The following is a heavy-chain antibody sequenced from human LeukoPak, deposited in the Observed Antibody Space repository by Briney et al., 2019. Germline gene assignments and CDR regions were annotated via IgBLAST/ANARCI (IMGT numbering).Heavy chain of an antibody. CDR1: GQTLNEGS. CDR3: ATSDGDYLQIRGNAFDL. CDR2: FDPEDFKT. J-gene: IGHJ3*01. D-gene: IGHD4-17*01. Sequence: ASVKVSCKFSGQTLNEGSMHWMRQAPGKGLEWMGGFDPEDFKTIYAHKFQGRVTMTEDTSTDTAYMELRSLRSEDTALYYYATSDGDYLQIRGNAFDLWGQGTMVTVSS. V-gene: IGHV1-24*01.